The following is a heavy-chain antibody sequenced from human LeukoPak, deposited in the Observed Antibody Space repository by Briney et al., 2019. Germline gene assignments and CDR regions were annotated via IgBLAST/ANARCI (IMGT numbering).Heavy chain of an antibody. V-gene: IGHV1-2*02. CDR1: GYTFTGYY. CDR2: INPNSGGT. J-gene: IGHJ6*02. CDR3: ARHKELQYYYGMDV. D-gene: IGHD1-26*01. Sequence: ASVKVSCKASGYTFTGYYMHWVRQAPGQRLEWMGWINPNSGGTNYAQKFQGRVTMTRDTSISTAYMELSRLRSDDTAVYYCARHKELQYYYGMDVWGQGTTVTVSS.